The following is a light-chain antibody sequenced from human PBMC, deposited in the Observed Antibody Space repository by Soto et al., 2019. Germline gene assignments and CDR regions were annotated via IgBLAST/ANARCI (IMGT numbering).Light chain of an antibody. Sequence: DVQMTQSPSSLSAFVGDRVNITCRASQGIAPYLAWFQQKPGKVPKLLIYATSTLQSGVPSRFSGSGSGTDFTLTISSLQPEDVGTYYCQKYNSAPLTFGGGTKVEIK. V-gene: IGKV1-27*01. CDR3: QKYNSAPLT. CDR2: ATS. J-gene: IGKJ4*01. CDR1: QGIAPY.